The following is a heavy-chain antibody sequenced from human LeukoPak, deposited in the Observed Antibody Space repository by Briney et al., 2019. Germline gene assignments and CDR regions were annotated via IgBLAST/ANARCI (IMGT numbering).Heavy chain of an antibody. J-gene: IGHJ4*02. D-gene: IGHD3-22*01. CDR1: GGSVSSGIYY. CDR3: AREVGSRIYYDSSGYFDY. V-gene: IGHV4-31*03. CDR2: IYYSGST. Sequence: PSETLSLTCSVSGGSVSSGIYYWSWIRQHPGKGLEWIGYIYYSGSTYYSPSLKSRVTISVDTSKNQFSLKLSSVTAADTAVYYCAREVGSRIYYDSSGYFDYWGQGTLVTVSS.